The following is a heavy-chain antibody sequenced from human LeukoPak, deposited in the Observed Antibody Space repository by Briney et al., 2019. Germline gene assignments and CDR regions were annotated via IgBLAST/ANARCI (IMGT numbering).Heavy chain of an antibody. CDR3: AKDRYSNYGNWFDP. CDR1: GFTFSNCA. J-gene: IGHJ5*02. CDR2: ISGSGGST. V-gene: IGHV3-23*01. D-gene: IGHD4-11*01. Sequence: GGSLRLSCAASGFTFSNCAMNWVRQAPGKGLEWVSGISGSGGSTYYADSVKGRFTISRDNSKNTLYLQMISLRAEDTAVYYCAKDRYSNYGNWFDPWGQGTLVTVFS.